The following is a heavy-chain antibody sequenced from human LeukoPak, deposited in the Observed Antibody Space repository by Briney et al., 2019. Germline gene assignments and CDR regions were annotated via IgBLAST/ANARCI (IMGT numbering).Heavy chain of an antibody. CDR1: GGSISRSDYY. V-gene: IGHV4-30-4*01. CDR2: IYYSGST. CDR3: ARMPTRYDILTGYSYNWFDP. J-gene: IGHJ5*02. Sequence: SETLSLTCSVSGGSISRSDYYWSWIRQPPGKGLEWIGYIYYSGSTYYNPSLKSRVTISVDTSKNQFSLKLSSVTAADTAVYYCARMPTRYDILTGYSYNWFDPWGQGTLVTVSS. D-gene: IGHD3-9*01.